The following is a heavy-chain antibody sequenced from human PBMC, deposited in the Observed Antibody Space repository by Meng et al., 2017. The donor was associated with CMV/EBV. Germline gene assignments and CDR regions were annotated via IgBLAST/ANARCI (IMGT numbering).Heavy chain of an antibody. V-gene: IGHV3-7*01. CDR1: GFTFSSYW. Sequence: GESLKISCAASGFTFSSYWMSWVRQAPGKGLEWVANIKQDGSEKYYVDSVKGRFTISRDNAKNSLYLQMNSLRAGDTAVYYCAREAGDYGMDVWGQGTTVTVSS. D-gene: IGHD3-10*01. J-gene: IGHJ6*02. CDR2: IKQDGSEK. CDR3: AREAGDYGMDV.